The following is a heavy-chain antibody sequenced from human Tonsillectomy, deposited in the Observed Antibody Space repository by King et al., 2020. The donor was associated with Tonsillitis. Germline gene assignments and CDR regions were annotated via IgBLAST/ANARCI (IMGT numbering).Heavy chain of an antibody. V-gene: IGHV4-39*01. CDR2: MDYSGTN. D-gene: IGHD1-26*01. CDR1: GGSISSSDHY. J-gene: IGHJ4*02. CDR3: ARYVSGSFDY. Sequence: VQLQESGPGVVKPSETLSLTCTVSGGSISSSDHYWAWIRQPPGKGLEWIGYMDYSGTNFYNPFLKSRITISSGTSENRFSLKLSSVNAADTAVYFCARYVSGSFDYWGQGALVTVSS.